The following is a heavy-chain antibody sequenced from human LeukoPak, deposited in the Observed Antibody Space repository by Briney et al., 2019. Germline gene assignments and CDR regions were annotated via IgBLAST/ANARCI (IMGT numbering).Heavy chain of an antibody. J-gene: IGHJ4*02. CDR1: GGSISSSSYY. CDR3: ASPSHYYGSGSIDY. D-gene: IGHD3-10*01. Sequence: PSETLSLTCTVSGGSISSSSYYWGWIRQPPGKGLEWIGSIYYSGSTYYNPSLKSRVTMSVDTSKNQFSLKLSSVTAADTAVYYCASPSHYYGSGSIDYWGQGTLVTVSS. CDR2: IYYSGST. V-gene: IGHV4-39*01.